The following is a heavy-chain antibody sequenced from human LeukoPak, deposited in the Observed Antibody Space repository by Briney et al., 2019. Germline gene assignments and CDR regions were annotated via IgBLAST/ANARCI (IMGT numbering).Heavy chain of an antibody. D-gene: IGHD5-18*01. V-gene: IGHV3-30-3*01. CDR2: ISYDGSNK. CDR3: ARDRPSRTIQLWLYYYYGMDV. Sequence: GGSLRLSCAASGFTFSIYAMSWVRQAPGKGLEWVAVISYDGSNKYYADSVKGRFTISRDNSKNTLYLQMNSLRAEDTAVYYCARDRPSRTIQLWLYYYYGMDVWGQGTTVTVSS. J-gene: IGHJ6*02. CDR1: GFTFSIYA.